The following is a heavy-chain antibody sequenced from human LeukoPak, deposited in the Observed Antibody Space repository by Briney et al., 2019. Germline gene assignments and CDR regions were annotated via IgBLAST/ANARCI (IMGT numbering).Heavy chain of an antibody. CDR2: IYYSGST. V-gene: IGHV4-39*01. CDR1: GGSISSSSYY. J-gene: IGHJ4*02. D-gene: IGHD6-19*01. CDR3: ASTLTGYSSGWVDY. Sequence: SETLSLTCTVSGGSISSSSYYWGWIRQPPGKGLEWIGSIYYSGSTYYNPSLKSRVTLSVDTSKNQFSLKLSSVTAADTAVYYCASTLTGYSSGWVDYWGQGTLVTVSS.